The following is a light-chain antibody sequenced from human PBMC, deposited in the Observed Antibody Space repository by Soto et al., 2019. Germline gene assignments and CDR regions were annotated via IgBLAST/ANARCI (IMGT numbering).Light chain of an antibody. CDR2: RNN. J-gene: IGLJ1*01. V-gene: IGLV1-44*01. Sequence: QSALTEPPSASGTPGQRVTISCSGSSSNIGSNAVNWYQQFPGTAPKLLIYRNNQRPSGVPDRFSGSKSGTSASLAISGLQSEDEADYYCAAWDDSLKGYVFGTGTKLTVL. CDR1: SSNIGSNA. CDR3: AAWDDSLKGYV.